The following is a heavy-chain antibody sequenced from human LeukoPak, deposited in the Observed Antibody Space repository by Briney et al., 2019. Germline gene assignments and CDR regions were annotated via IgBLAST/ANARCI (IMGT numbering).Heavy chain of an antibody. J-gene: IGHJ4*02. CDR2: ISYDGSNK. D-gene: IGHD4-17*01. Sequence: GGSLRLSCAASGFTFSSYGMHWVRQAPGKGLEWVAVISYDGSNKYYADSVKGRFTISRDNSKNTLYLQMNSLKAEDTATYYCAKAKSYGDYVNYFDYWGQGTRVTVSS. CDR1: GFTFSSYG. V-gene: IGHV3-30*18. CDR3: AKAKSYGDYVNYFDY.